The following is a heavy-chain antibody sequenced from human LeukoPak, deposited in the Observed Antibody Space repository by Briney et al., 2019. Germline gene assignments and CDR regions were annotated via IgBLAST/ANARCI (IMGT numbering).Heavy chain of an antibody. CDR2: INHSGST. D-gene: IGHD4-17*01. V-gene: IGHV4-34*01. J-gene: IGHJ3*02. Sequence: PSETLSLTCAVYGGSFSGYYWSWIRQPPGKGLEWIGEINHSGSTNYNPSLKSQVTISVDTSMNQFSLKLSSVTAADTAVYYCARKYSRDPYGDYRSDAFDIWGQGTMVTVSS. CDR3: ARKYSRDPYGDYRSDAFDI. CDR1: GGSFSGYY.